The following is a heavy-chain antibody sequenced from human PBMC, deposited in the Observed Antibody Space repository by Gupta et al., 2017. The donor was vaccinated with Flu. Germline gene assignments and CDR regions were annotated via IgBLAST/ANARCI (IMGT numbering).Heavy chain of an antibody. J-gene: IGHJ5*02. V-gene: IGHV1-2*02. D-gene: IGHD2-15*01. CDR2: INPSSGAT. CDR1: GYTFTGYH. CDR3: ARPRFCVAGSCDNCCDP. Sequence: QVQLVQSGAEVKKPGASVNISCKASGYTFTGYHIHWVRQAPGQGLEWMGWINPSSGATNFAHKFQDRVTIARDTSITTVYMELSRLRSDDTAIYYCARPRFCVAGSCDNCCDPWGQGTLVTVSS.